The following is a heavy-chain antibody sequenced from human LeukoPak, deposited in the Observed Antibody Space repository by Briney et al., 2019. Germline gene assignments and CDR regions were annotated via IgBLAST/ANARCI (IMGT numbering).Heavy chain of an antibody. CDR2: ISGSGDTT. J-gene: IGHJ4*02. D-gene: IGHD1-1*01. Sequence: GGSLRLSCEVSGFTFSDYAVSWVRQAPGQGLEWLAAISGSGDTTFYADSVKVRFTISRDNSKNTLYLQLSSLRVADTAVYYCVKGHHDPFYWAQGTRVTVSS. CDR1: GFTFSDYA. CDR3: VKGHHDPFY. V-gene: IGHV3-23*01.